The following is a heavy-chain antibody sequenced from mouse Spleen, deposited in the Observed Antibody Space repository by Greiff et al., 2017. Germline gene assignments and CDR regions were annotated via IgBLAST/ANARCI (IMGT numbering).Heavy chain of an antibody. CDR3: ATLPRDYYYGSIAY. Sequence: QVQLKESGPSLVQPSQSLSITCTVSGFSLTSYGVHWVRQSPGKGLEWLGVIWRGGSTDYNAAFMSRLSITKDNSKSQVFFKMNSLQADDTAIYYCATLPRDYYYGSIAYWGQGTLVTVSA. D-gene: IGHD1-1*01. CDR1: GFSLTSYG. CDR2: IWRGGST. J-gene: IGHJ3*01. V-gene: IGHV2-5-1*01.